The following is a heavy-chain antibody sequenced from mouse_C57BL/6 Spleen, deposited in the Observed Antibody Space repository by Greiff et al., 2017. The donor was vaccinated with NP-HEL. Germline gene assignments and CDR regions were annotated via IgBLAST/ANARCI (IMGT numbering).Heavy chain of an antibody. CDR2: IHPNSGST. J-gene: IGHJ2*01. CDR1: GYTFTSYW. Sequence: QVQLQQPGAELVKPGASVKLSCKASGYTFTSYWMHWVKQRPGQGLEWIGMIHPNSGSTNYNEKFKSKATLTVDKSSSTAYMQLSSLTSEDSAVYYCANYYGSSYGYFDYWGQGTTLTVSS. D-gene: IGHD1-1*01. CDR3: ANYYGSSYGYFDY. V-gene: IGHV1-64*01.